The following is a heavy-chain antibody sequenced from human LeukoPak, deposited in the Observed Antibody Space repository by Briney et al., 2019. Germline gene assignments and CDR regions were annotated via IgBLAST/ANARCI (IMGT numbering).Heavy chain of an antibody. Sequence: SETLSLTCTASGGSISSSSYYWGWIRQPPGKGLEWIGSIYYSGSTYYNPSLKSRVTISVDTSKNQFSLKLSSVTAADTAVYYCARQCSSWSYYYYYYYMDVWGKGTTVTVSS. CDR3: ARQCSSWSYYYYYYYMDV. J-gene: IGHJ6*03. CDR2: IYYSGST. D-gene: IGHD6-13*01. CDR1: GGSISSSSYY. V-gene: IGHV4-39*01.